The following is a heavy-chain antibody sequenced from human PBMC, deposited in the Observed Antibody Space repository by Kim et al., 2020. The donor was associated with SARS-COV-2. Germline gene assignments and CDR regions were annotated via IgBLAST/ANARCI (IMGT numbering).Heavy chain of an antibody. D-gene: IGHD3-10*01. Sequence: GGSLRLSCAASGFTFSSYSMNWVRQAPGKGLEWVSSISSSSSYIYYADSVKGRFTISRDNAKNSLYLQMNSLRAEDTAVYYCARDKYGSGSYHLEVNYYYYGMDVWGQGTTVTVSS. CDR1: GFTFSSYS. CDR2: ISSSSSYI. V-gene: IGHV3-21*01. J-gene: IGHJ6*02. CDR3: ARDKYGSGSYHLEVNYYYYGMDV.